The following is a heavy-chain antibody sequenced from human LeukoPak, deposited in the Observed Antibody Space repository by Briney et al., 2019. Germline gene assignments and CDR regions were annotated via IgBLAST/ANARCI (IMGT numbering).Heavy chain of an antibody. CDR1: GGSISSYY. V-gene: IGHV4-4*09. J-gene: IGHJ6*03. CDR2: IYTSGST. Sequence: SETLSLTCTVSGGSISSYYWSWIRQPPGKGLEWIGYIYTSGSTNYNPSLKSRVTISVDTSKNQFSLKLSPVTAADTAVYYCARHPPMDVWGKGTTVTVSS. CDR3: ARHPPMDV.